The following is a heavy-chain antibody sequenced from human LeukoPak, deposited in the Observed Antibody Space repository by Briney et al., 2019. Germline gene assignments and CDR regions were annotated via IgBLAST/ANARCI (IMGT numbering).Heavy chain of an antibody. D-gene: IGHD3-3*01. CDR3: VRETWRPSDY. Sequence: GGSLRLSCAVSEFSFSDYSMSWVRQAPGKGLEWVAGIKEDGSAKYYADSVKGRFTISRDNARSSLYLQMSSLRADDTAVYYCVRETWRPSDYWGQGTLVTVSS. CDR2: IKEDGSAK. J-gene: IGHJ4*02. V-gene: IGHV3-7*01. CDR1: EFSFSDYS.